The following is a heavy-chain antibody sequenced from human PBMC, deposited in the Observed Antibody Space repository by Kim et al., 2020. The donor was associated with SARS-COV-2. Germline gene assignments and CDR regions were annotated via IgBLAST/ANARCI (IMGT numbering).Heavy chain of an antibody. CDR2: ISSTSTYI. Sequence: GGSLRLSCAASGFIFSIHTMHWVRQAPGKGLEWVSSISSTSTYIYYADSVKGRFTISRDNAKNALSLQLNSLRAEDTAVYYCVRNFEVGATTGIVGGMDVWGQGTTVTVSS. J-gene: IGHJ6*02. CDR1: GFIFSIHT. V-gene: IGHV3-21*01. D-gene: IGHD1-26*01. CDR3: VRNFEVGATTGIVGGMDV.